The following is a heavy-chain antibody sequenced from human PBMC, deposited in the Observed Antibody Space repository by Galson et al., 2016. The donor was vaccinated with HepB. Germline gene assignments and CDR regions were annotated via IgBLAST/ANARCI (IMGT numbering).Heavy chain of an antibody. J-gene: IGHJ4*02. CDR1: GDSVSSNSAA. Sequence: CAISGDSVSSNSAAWHWIRQSPSRGLEWLERTYYRSKWYNGYTVSVKGRITINPDTSKNQFSLQLNSVTPEDTAVYYCARQYGTYFAYWGRGTLVTVSS. D-gene: IGHD4-17*01. V-gene: IGHV6-1*01. CDR2: TYYRSKWYN. CDR3: ARQYGTYFAY.